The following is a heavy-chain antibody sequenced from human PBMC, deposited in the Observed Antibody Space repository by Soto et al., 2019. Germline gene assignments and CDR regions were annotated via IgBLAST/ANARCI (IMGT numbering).Heavy chain of an antibody. CDR2: IYYSGST. Sequence: SETLSLTCTVSGGSISSYYWSWIRQPPGKGLEWIGYIYYSGSTNYNPSLKSRVTISVDTSKNQFSLKLSSVTAADTAVYYCATSIAGKDGYFDYWGQGTLVTVSS. J-gene: IGHJ4*02. CDR1: GGSISSYY. V-gene: IGHV4-59*01. CDR3: ATSIAGKDGYFDY. D-gene: IGHD6-6*01.